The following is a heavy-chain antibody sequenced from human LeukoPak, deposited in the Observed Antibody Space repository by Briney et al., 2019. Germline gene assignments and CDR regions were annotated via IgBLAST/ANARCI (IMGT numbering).Heavy chain of an antibody. Sequence: SETLSLTCTVSGGSISSYYWSWIRQPPGKGLEWIGYIYYSGSTNCNPSLKSRVTISVDTSKNQFSLKLSSVTAADTAVYYCARGTTVTTGFGYWGQGTLVTVSS. J-gene: IGHJ4*02. CDR2: IYYSGST. D-gene: IGHD4-17*01. V-gene: IGHV4-59*01. CDR1: GGSISSYY. CDR3: ARGTTVTTGFGY.